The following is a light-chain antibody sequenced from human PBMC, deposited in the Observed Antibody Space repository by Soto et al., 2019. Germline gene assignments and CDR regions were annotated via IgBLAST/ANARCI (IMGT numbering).Light chain of an antibody. J-gene: IGLJ2*01. V-gene: IGLV1-40*01. CDR1: SSNIVAGYD. CDR3: QSYDSSLSGSNVV. Sequence: QSVLTQPPSVSGAPGQRVTISCTGSSSNIVAGYDVHWYQQLPGTAPKLLIYGNSNRPSGVPDRFSGSKSGTSASLAITGLQAEDEADYYCQSYDSSLSGSNVVFGGGTKVTVL. CDR2: GNS.